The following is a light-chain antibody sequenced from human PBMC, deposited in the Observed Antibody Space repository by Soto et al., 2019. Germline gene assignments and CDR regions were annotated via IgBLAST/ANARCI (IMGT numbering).Light chain of an antibody. V-gene: IGKV1-39*01. J-gene: IGKJ5*01. CDR1: QTIHSY. CDR2: SAS. Sequence: STQSAYCVYSSVLGRIKLTCRASQTIHSYLHWYQFKPGKAPQLLIQSASNLQDGVPSRFSGSGYGTDFTHTMTCLHPEEIAPYYCEERYETPLTYGLGTRLEI. CDR3: EERYETPLT.